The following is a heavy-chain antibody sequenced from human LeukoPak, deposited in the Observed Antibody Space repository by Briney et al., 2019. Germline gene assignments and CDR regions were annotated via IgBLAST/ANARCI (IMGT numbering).Heavy chain of an antibody. Sequence: GASVTVSCTASGYTFTSYGISWVRQAPGQGLEWMGWISAYNGNTNYAQKLQGRVTMTTDTSTSTAYMELRSLRSDDTAVYYCARDRGGAEPYSWFDPWGQGTLVTVSS. D-gene: IGHD2-21*01. CDR2: ISAYNGNT. CDR3: ARDRGGAEPYSWFDP. V-gene: IGHV1-18*01. CDR1: GYTFTSYG. J-gene: IGHJ5*02.